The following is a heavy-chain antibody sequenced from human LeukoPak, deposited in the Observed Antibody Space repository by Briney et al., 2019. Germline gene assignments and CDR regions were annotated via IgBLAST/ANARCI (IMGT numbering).Heavy chain of an antibody. V-gene: IGHV4-34*01. D-gene: IGHD3-9*01. CDR3: AREGVRYFDWLSGPPFDY. CDR2: INHSGST. J-gene: IGHJ4*02. Sequence: SETLSLTCAAYGGSFSGYYWSWIRQPPGKGLEWIGEINHSGSTNYNPSLKSRVTISVDTSKNQFSLKLSSVTAADTAVYYCAREGVRYFDWLSGPPFDYWGQGTLVTVSS. CDR1: GGSFSGYY.